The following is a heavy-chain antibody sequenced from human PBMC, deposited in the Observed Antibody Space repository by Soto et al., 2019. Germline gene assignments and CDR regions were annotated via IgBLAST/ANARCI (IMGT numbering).Heavy chain of an antibody. J-gene: IGHJ4*02. CDR3: ARASRVGARGGVY. V-gene: IGHV1-18*01. D-gene: IGHD1-26*01. CDR1: GYTFTSYG. Sequence: QVHLVQSGAEVKKPGASVKVSCKASGYTFTSYGISWVRQAPGQGLEWMGWISAYNGNTNYAQKLQGRVTMTKDYTTSTADMELRGVRSDDTAVYYCARASRVGARGGVYWGQGALVTVSS. CDR2: ISAYNGNT.